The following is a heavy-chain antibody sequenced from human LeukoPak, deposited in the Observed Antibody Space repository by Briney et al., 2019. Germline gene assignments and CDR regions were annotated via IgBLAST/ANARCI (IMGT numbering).Heavy chain of an antibody. J-gene: IGHJ4*02. V-gene: IGHV3-7*01. Sequence: GGSLRLSCAASGFTFSDFWMTWARQAPGKGLEWVANIKQDGSEKYYVDSVRGRFTISRDNAKNSLYLQMNSLRAEDTAVYYCARRGWFGELFPANYWGQGTLVTVSS. CDR1: GFTFSDFW. CDR3: ARRGWFGELFPANY. CDR2: IKQDGSEK. D-gene: IGHD3-10*01.